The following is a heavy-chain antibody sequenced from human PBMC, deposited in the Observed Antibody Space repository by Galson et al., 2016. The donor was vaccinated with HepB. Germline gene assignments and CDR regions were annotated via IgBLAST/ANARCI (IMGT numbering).Heavy chain of an antibody. CDR2: LYSGGAT. CDR3: TSGDGYQMLPLEY. V-gene: IGHV3-66*01. Sequence: SLRLSCAASGFTVSSKYMNWVRQAPGKGLEWVSVLYSGGATYYADSVKGRFTISRDNSKNTLYLQMNSMRAEDTAVYYCTSGDGYQMLPLEYWGQGTLVTVSS. J-gene: IGHJ4*02. D-gene: IGHD2-2*01. CDR1: GFTVSSKY.